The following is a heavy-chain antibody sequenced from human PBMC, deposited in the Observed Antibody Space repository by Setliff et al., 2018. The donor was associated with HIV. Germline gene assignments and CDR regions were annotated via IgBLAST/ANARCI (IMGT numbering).Heavy chain of an antibody. CDR1: GGTFSSYA. V-gene: IGHV1-69*13. Sequence: SVKVSCKTSGGTFSSYAISWVRQAPGQGLEWMGGIIPIYDTPNYAQTLQGRVTITADESTSTVYMELSSLRSEDTAVYYCARDHSSSSHYYYYMDVWGKGTTVTVSS. D-gene: IGHD6-6*01. CDR2: IIPIYDTP. J-gene: IGHJ6*03. CDR3: ARDHSSSSHYYYYMDV.